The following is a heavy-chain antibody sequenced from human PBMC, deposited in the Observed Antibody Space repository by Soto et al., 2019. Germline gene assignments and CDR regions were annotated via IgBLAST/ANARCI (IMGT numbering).Heavy chain of an antibody. D-gene: IGHD2-15*01. J-gene: IGHJ4*02. CDR3: AGSYCSGGSSYFFGRSFDY. V-gene: IGHV4-31*03. CDR2: IYYSGST. Sequence: QVQLQESGPGLVKPSQTLSLTCTVSGGSISSGGYYWSWIRQHPGKGLEWIGYIYYSGSTYYNPSLKSRVTISVDTSKNQFSLKLSSVTAADTAVYYCAGSYCSGGSSYFFGRSFDYWGQGTLVTVSS. CDR1: GGSISSGGYY.